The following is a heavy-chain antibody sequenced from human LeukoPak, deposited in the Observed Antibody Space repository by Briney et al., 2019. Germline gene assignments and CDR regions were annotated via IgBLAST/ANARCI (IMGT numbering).Heavy chain of an antibody. D-gene: IGHD3-3*01. J-gene: IGHJ4*02. CDR1: TSTFGNYW. V-gene: IGHV3-7*02. Sequence: GGSLRLSCAASTSTFGNYWMNWVRQTPGKGLEWVANIKQEGSEKYYVDSVKGRFTISRDNSKNTLYLQMGSLRAEDMAVYYCARARPTALYYDFWSGYHDYWGQGTLVTVSS. CDR3: ARARPTALYYDFWSGYHDY. CDR2: IKQEGSEK.